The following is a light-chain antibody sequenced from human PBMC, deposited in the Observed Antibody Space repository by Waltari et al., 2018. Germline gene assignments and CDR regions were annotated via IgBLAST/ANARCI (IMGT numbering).Light chain of an antibody. CDR3: QQGNDFPLT. CDR1: QSVFYSSKNKNY. V-gene: IGKV4-1*01. J-gene: IGKJ4*01. Sequence: DIVMTQSPDSLAVSLGERATINCKSSQSVFYSSKNKNYLAWYQQKPGQAPKLLIYRASTRESGVPDRFSGSGSGTDFTLTISSLQAEDFATYYCQQGNDFPLTFGGGTKVEI. CDR2: RAS.